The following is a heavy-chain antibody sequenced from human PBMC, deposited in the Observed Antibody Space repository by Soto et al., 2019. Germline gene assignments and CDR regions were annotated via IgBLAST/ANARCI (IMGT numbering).Heavy chain of an antibody. CDR1: GFTFNTYG. J-gene: IGHJ4*02. Sequence: GGSLRLSCAASGFTFNTYGMHWVRQAPGKGLEWVAVIWYDGSKKYYADSVKGRFTVSRDNSKNTLYLQMNSLRAEDTAVYYCASPVIPPVDSRGPTTDYWGQGTLVTVSS. V-gene: IGHV3-33*01. CDR2: IWYDGSKK. D-gene: IGHD3-16*02. CDR3: ASPVIPPVDSRGPTTDY.